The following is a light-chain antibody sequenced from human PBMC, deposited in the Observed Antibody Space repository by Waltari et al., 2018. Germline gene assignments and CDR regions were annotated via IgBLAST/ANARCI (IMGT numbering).Light chain of an antibody. CDR3: QQHGTLPAT. CDR1: QSVGSSS. Sequence: EIVLTQSPGTASLSPGERVTLSCRASQSVGSSSLAWYQQKPGQAPRLVIYRASRRATCIPDRVSGSGSGTDFSLTISRLEPEDFAVYYCQQHGTLPATFGQGTKVEIK. CDR2: RAS. V-gene: IGKV3-20*01. J-gene: IGKJ1*01.